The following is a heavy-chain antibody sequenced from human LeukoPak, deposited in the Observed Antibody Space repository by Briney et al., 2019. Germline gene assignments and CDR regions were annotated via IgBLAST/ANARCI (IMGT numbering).Heavy chain of an antibody. V-gene: IGHV3-11*01. J-gene: IGHJ5*02. Sequence: GGSLRLSCAASGFTFSDYYMSWIRQAPGKGLEWVSYISSSSNTIYYADSVKGRFTISRDNAKNSLYLQMNSLRAEDTAVYYCARDYSGTTNNWSAPGGKETLVPVPS. CDR3: ARDYSGTTNNWSAP. CDR2: ISSSSNTI. D-gene: IGHD6-13*01. CDR1: GFTFSDYY.